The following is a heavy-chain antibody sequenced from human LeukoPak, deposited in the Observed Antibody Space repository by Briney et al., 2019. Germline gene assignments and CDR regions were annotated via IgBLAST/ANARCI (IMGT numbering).Heavy chain of an antibody. Sequence: PGGSLRLSCAASGFTFTTFTMNWVRQAPGKGLEWVSAINRGGGGTYYADFVKGRFTISRDNSKNTLYLQMNSLRAEDTAIYYCSKGERYGDYALGYWGQGTLVTVSS. V-gene: IGHV3-23*01. CDR3: SKGERYGDYALGY. CDR2: INRGGGGT. CDR1: GFTFTTFT. J-gene: IGHJ4*02. D-gene: IGHD4-17*01.